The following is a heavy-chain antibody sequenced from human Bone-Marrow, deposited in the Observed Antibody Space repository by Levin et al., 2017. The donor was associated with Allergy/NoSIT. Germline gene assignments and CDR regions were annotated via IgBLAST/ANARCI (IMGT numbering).Heavy chain of an antibody. J-gene: IGHJ3*02. CDR1: GFTFSSYG. CDR3: ARDPVVGATSGAFDI. V-gene: IGHV3-33*01. D-gene: IGHD1-26*01. Sequence: PGGSLRLSCAASGFTFSSYGMHWVRQAPGKGLEWVAVIWYDGSNKYYADSVKGRFTISRDNSKNTLYLQMNSLRAEDTAVYYCARDPVVGATSGAFDIWGQGTMVTVSS. CDR2: IWYDGSNK.